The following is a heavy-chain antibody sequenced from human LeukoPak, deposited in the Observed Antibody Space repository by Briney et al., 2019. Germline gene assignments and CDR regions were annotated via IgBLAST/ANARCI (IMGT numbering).Heavy chain of an antibody. CDR3: AGVVKGWFGKQNWFDP. D-gene: IGHD3-10*01. V-gene: IGHV4-39*07. J-gene: IGHJ5*02. CDR2: INHSGST. CDR1: GDSISSSHYY. Sequence: SETLSLTCTVSGDSISSSHYYWGWIRQSPGKGLEWIGEINHSGSTNYNPSLKSRVTISVDTSKNQFSLKLSSVTAADTAVYYCAGVVKGWFGKQNWFDPWGQGTLVTVSS.